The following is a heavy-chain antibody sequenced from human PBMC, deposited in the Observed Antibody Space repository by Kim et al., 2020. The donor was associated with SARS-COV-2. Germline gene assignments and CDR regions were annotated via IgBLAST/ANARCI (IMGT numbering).Heavy chain of an antibody. CDR1: GGSFSGYY. CDR3: AISSNLTPRTSDY. V-gene: IGHV4-34*01. J-gene: IGHJ4*02. Sequence: SETLSLTCAVYGGSFSGYYWSWIRQPPGKGLEWIGEINHSGSTNYNPSLKSRVTISVDTSKNQFSLKLSSVTAADTAVYYCAISSNLTPRTSDYWGQGTLVTVSS. D-gene: IGHD7-27*01. CDR2: INHSGST.